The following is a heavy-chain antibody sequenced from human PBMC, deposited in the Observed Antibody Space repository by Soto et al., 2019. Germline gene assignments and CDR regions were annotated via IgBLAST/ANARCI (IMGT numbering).Heavy chain of an antibody. D-gene: IGHD3-10*01. CDR3: ARDVYVSGSYYNYYYYYGMDV. V-gene: IGHV1-69*04. J-gene: IGHJ6*02. Sequence: SVKVSCKASGGTFSSYTISWVRQAPGQGLERMGRIIPILGIANYAQKFQGRVTITADKSTSTAYMELSSLRSEDTAVYYCARDVYVSGSYYNYYYYYGMDVWGQGTTVTVSS. CDR1: GGTFSSYT. CDR2: IIPILGIA.